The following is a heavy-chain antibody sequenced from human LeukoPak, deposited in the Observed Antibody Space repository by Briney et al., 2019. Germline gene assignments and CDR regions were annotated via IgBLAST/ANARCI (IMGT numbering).Heavy chain of an antibody. CDR2: ISSSGSTI. CDR3: GQTIAAAGTGY. J-gene: IGHJ4*02. D-gene: IGHD6-13*01. V-gene: IGHV3-11*04. Sequence: GGSLRLSCAASGFTFSDYYMSWIRQAPGKGLEWVSYISSSGSTIYYADSVKGRFTISRDNAKSSLYLQMNSLRAEDTAVYYCGQTIAAAGTGYWGQGTLVTVSS. CDR1: GFTFSDYY.